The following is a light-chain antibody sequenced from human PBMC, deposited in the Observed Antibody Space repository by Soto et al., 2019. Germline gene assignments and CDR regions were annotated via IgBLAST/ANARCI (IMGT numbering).Light chain of an antibody. CDR1: QRLVNSDGNTY. CDR2: KVS. CDR3: MQGSHWPRT. J-gene: IGKJ1*01. V-gene: IGKV2-30*01. Sequence: EVVMTQSPLSLPVTLGQPASISCRSSQRLVNSDGNTYLNWFHQRPGQSPRRLIYKVSNRDSGGPDRFSGSGSGTDFTLRISRVEAEDVGVYYCMQGSHWPRTFGQGTRVESK.